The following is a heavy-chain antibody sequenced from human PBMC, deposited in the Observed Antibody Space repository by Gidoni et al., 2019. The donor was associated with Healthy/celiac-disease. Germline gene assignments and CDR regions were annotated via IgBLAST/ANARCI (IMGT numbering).Heavy chain of an antibody. V-gene: IGHV1-69*09. D-gene: IGHD6-13*01. CDR3: ARGSLTAAGKNFDY. CDR2: ITPILGIA. CDR1: GGTFSSYA. J-gene: IGHJ4*02. Sequence: QVQLVQSGAEVKKPGSSVKVSCKASGGTFSSYAISWVRQAPGQGLEWMGRITPILGIANYAQKFQGRVTITADKSTSTAYMELSSLRSEDTAVYYCARGSLTAAGKNFDYWGQGTLVTVSS.